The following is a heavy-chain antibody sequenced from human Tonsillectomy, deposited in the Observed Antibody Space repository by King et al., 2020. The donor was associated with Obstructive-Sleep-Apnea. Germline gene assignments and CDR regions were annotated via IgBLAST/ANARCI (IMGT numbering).Heavy chain of an antibody. V-gene: IGHV4-31*03. Sequence: QLQESGPGLVKPSQTLSLTCTVSGGSISSGGYYWGWIRQHPGKGLEWSGYIYYSGSTYYNPSLKSRVTISVDTSKNQFSLKLSSVTAADTAVYYCASTDGYNYTFDYWGQGTLVTVSS. D-gene: IGHD5-24*01. J-gene: IGHJ4*02. CDR2: IYYSGST. CDR1: GGSISSGGYY. CDR3: ASTDGYNYTFDY.